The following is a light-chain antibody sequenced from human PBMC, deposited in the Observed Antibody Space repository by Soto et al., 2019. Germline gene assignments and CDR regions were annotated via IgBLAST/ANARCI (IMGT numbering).Light chain of an antibody. Sequence: QSVLTQPPSASGTPGQRVPISCSGSSSNIGTNTVNWYQQLPGTAPKLLIYSNDQRPSGVPDRFSGSKSGTSASLAISGFQSEDEADYYCAAWDDSLNGWVFGGGTKVTVL. CDR1: SSNIGTNT. V-gene: IGLV1-44*01. J-gene: IGLJ3*02. CDR2: SND. CDR3: AAWDDSLNGWV.